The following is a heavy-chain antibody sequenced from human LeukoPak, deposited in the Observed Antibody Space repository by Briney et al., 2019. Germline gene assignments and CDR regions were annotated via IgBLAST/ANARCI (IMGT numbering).Heavy chain of an antibody. J-gene: IGHJ4*02. CDR1: GYTFTGYY. CDR3: AREIGGSPSYPFDY. Sequence: ASVKVSCKASGYTFTGYYMYWVRQAPRQGLEWMGWINPNSGGTKYAQKFQGRVTMTRDTSISTAYMELSRLRSDDTAVYYCAREIGGSPSYPFDYWGQGTLVTVSS. V-gene: IGHV1-2*02. D-gene: IGHD6-6*01. CDR2: INPNSGGT.